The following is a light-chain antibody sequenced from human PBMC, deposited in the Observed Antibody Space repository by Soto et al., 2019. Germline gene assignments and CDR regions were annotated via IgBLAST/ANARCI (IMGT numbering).Light chain of an antibody. CDR1: QGVSSTY. CDR3: QQFGGSSRT. Sequence: EIVLTQSPGTLSLSPGERATLSCRASQGVSSTYLAWYQQKPGQAPRLLIYGASFRATGIPDRFSGSGSGTDFTLTISRLEPEDCAVYDCQQFGGSSRTFGQGTKVEIK. V-gene: IGKV3-20*01. CDR2: GAS. J-gene: IGKJ1*01.